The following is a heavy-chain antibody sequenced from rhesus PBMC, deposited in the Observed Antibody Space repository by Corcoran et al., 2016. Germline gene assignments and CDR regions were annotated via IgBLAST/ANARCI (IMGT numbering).Heavy chain of an antibody. CDR2: IYGNSAST. Sequence: QVQLQESGPGLVKPSETLSLTCAVSGGSISDYYYWNWIRQPPGKGLEWIGNIYGNSASTYYNPSLKSRVTISKDTSKNQFFLKLSSVTAADTAVYYCARNIVVVITSFDYWGQGVLVTVSS. CDR3: ARNIVVVITSFDY. J-gene: IGHJ4*01. V-gene: IGHV4S9*01. D-gene: IGHD3-16*01. CDR1: GGSISDYYY.